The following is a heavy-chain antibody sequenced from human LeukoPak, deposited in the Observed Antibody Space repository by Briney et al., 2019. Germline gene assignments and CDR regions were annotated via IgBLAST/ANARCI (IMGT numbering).Heavy chain of an antibody. Sequence: PSETLSLTCTVSGGSISSYYWSWLRQPPGKGLEWIGYIYYSGSTNYNPSLKSRVTISVDTSKNQFSLKLSSVTAADTAVYYCARDSDRDAFDIWGQGTMVTVSS. J-gene: IGHJ3*02. CDR3: ARDSDRDAFDI. CDR2: IYYSGST. D-gene: IGHD3-10*01. CDR1: GGSISSYY. V-gene: IGHV4-59*01.